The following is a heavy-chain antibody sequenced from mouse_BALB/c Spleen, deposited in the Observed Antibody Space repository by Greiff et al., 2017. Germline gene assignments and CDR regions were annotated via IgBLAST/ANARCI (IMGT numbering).Heavy chain of an antibody. CDR3: ARDREGYYGSSRFAY. CDR2: ISDGGSYT. Sequence: EVHLVESGGGLVKPGGSLKLSCAASGFTFSDYYMYWVRQTPEKRLEWVATISDGGSYTYYPDSVKGRFTISRDNAKNNLYLQMSSLKSEDTAMYYCARDREGYYGSSRFAYWGQGTLVTVSA. J-gene: IGHJ3*01. D-gene: IGHD1-1*01. V-gene: IGHV5-4*02. CDR1: GFTFSDYY.